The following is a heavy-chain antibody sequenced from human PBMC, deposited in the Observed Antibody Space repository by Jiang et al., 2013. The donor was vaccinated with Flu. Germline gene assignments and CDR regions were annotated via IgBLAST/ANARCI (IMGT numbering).Heavy chain of an antibody. CDR2: NHSGST. CDR3: ARGSTAAAGSRDDY. Sequence: NHSGSTNYNPSLKSRVTISVDTSKNQFSLKLSSVTAADTAVYYCARGSTAAAGSRDDYWGQGTLVTVSS. D-gene: IGHD6-13*01. V-gene: IGHV4-34*01. J-gene: IGHJ4*02.